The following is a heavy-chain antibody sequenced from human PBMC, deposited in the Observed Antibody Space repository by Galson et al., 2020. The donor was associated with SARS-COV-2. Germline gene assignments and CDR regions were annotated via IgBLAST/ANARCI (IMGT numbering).Heavy chain of an antibody. V-gene: IGHV3-30*01. D-gene: IGHD6-13*01. CDR1: GFTFSSYA. J-gene: IGHJ4*02. Sequence: GGSLRLSCAASGFTFSSYAMHWVRQAPGKGLEWVAVISYDGSNKYYADSVKGRFTISRDNSKNTLYLQMNSLRAEDTAVYYCAREIGSSWPCDYWGQGTLVTVSS. CDR2: ISYDGSNK. CDR3: AREIGSSWPCDY.